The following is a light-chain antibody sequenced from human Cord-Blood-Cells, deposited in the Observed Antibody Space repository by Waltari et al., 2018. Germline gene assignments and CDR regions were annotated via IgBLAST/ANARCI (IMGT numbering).Light chain of an antibody. J-gene: IGKJ3*01. Sequence: DVVMTQSPLSLPVTLGQPASISCRSSQSLVYSDGNTYLNWFQQRPGQSPRRLIYKVANRDSVVPDRFSGSGSGTDFTLTISRVEAEVVGVYCCMQGTHWPFTFGPGTKVDIK. V-gene: IGKV2-30*01. CDR2: KVA. CDR1: QSLVYSDGNTY. CDR3: MQGTHWPFT.